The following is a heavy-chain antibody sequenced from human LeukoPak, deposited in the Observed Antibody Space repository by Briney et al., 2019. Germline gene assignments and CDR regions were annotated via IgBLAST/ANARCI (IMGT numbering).Heavy chain of an antibody. CDR1: FGLYSPSNW. J-gene: IGHJ4*02. CDR2: VHLDGRT. V-gene: IGHV4-4*02. Sequence: SETLTLICNVSFGLYSPSNWPSAFRQPPGKGLEWIGEVHLDGRTNYNPSLKSRLVMSADLPENHISLKLTSVTAADTAVVYCDTEGGFYRPFDYSGQGTLVTVSS. CDR3: DTEGGFYRPFDY.